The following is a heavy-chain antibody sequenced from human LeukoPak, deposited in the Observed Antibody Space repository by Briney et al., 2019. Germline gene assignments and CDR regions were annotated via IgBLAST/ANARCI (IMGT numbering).Heavy chain of an antibody. D-gene: IGHD3-10*01. CDR3: ASWSVGGP. Sequence: PGGSLRLSCAASGFTFSSYEMNWVRQAPGKGLEWVSSISSSSSYIYYADSVKGRFTISRDNAKNSLYLQMNSLRAEDTAVYYCASWSVGGPWGQGTLVTVSS. J-gene: IGHJ5*02. CDR2: ISSSSSYI. CDR1: GFTFSSYE. V-gene: IGHV3-21*01.